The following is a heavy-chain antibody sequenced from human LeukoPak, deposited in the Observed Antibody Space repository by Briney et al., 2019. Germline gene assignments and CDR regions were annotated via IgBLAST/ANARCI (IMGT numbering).Heavy chain of an antibody. J-gene: IGHJ6*03. CDR1: GGSISSSSYY. CDR2: XXXXGST. D-gene: IGHD3-22*01. CDR3: ARSYDSSGYYPYYYYYMDV. Sequence: SETLSLTCTVSGGSISSSSYYWGWIRQPPGKGLXXXXXXXXXGSTYYNPSLKSRVTISVDTSKNQFSLKLSSLTAADTAVYYCARSYDSSGYYPYYYYYMDVWGKGTTVTVSS. V-gene: IGHV4-39*01.